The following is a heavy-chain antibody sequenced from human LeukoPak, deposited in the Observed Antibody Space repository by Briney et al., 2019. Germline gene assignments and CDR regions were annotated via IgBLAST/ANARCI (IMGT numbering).Heavy chain of an antibody. Sequence: ASVKVSCKASGGTFSSYAISWVRQAPGQGLEWMGGIIPIFGTANYAQKFQGRVTMTRDMSTSTVYMELSSLRSEDTAVYYCARIGSGWYENFDYWGQGTLVTVSS. CDR2: IIPIFGTA. V-gene: IGHV1-69*05. J-gene: IGHJ4*02. D-gene: IGHD6-19*01. CDR1: GGTFSSYA. CDR3: ARIGSGWYENFDY.